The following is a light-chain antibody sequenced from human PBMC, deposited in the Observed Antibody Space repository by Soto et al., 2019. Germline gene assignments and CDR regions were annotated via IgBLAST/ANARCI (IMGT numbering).Light chain of an antibody. J-gene: IGLJ2*01. CDR1: SSNIGTNT. Sequence: QSVLTQPPSASGTPGQRVTISCSGSSSNIGTNTVIWYQQLPGAAPKLLIYSDNQRPSGVPDRFAGSKSGTSASLAISGLQYEDAADYYCAAWDVSLVVFGGGTKLTVL. CDR3: AAWDVSLVV. CDR2: SDN. V-gene: IGLV1-44*01.